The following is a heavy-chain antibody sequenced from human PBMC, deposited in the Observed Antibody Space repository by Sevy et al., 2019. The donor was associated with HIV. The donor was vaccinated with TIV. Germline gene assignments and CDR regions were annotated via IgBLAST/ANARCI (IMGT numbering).Heavy chain of an antibody. CDR3: ARLVPGDNWFDP. Sequence: SETLSLTCTVTGDSMNTYYWAWIRQPPGKSLEWVGYILYSGSTEYSPSLKSRVTMALDKSKNEVSPRLSSVTAADTAVYCCARLVPGDNWFDPWGQGRLVTVSS. D-gene: IGHD2-8*02. CDR1: GDSMNTYY. CDR2: ILYSGST. J-gene: IGHJ5*02. V-gene: IGHV4-59*01.